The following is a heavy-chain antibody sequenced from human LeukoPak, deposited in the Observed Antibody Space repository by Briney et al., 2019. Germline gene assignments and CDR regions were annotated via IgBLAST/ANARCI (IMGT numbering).Heavy chain of an antibody. D-gene: IGHD5-12*01. J-gene: IGHJ4*02. V-gene: IGHV1-2*02. CDR1: GYMFTGNY. CDR3: VRDYFRGDIVATIMDY. Sequence: ASVKVSCKASGYMFTGNYMHWVGQAPGQGLEWMGWINPNIGGTNYAQKFQGRVTMTRDTSISTAYMELSRLRSDDTAVYYCVRDYFRGDIVATIMDYWGQGTLVTVSS. CDR2: INPNIGGT.